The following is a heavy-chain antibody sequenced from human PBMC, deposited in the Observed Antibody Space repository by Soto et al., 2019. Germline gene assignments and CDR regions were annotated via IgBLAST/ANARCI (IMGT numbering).Heavy chain of an antibody. V-gene: IGHV2-26*01. J-gene: IGHJ5*02. CDR1: GFSLSNARMG. CDR2: IFSNDEK. D-gene: IGHD6-25*01. Sequence: SGPTLVNPTETLTLTCTVSGFSLSNARMGVSWIRQPPGKALEWLAHIFSNDEKSYSTSLKSRLTISKDTSKSQVVLTMTNMDPVDTATYYCARTAVRLQDWFDPWGQGTLLTVSS. CDR3: ARTAVRLQDWFDP.